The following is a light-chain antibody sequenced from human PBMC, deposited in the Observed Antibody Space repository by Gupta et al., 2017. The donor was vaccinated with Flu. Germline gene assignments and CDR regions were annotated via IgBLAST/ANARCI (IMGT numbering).Light chain of an antibody. CDR1: AVPKQY. Sequence: SYDLTQPPSVSVSAGQTARITCSGDAVPKQYAYWYQQKPGQAPVLVMYKDSERPSEIPERFSGSSSGTTVTLTISGVQAEDEAEYYCQSADSSGTYVVFGGGTKLTVL. V-gene: IGLV3-25*02. CDR2: KDS. CDR3: QSADSSGTYVV. J-gene: IGLJ2*01.